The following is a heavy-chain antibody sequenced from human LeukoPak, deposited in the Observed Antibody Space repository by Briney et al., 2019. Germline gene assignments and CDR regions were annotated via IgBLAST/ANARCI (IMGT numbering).Heavy chain of an antibody. CDR3: ARDLGVGATFGY. D-gene: IGHD1-26*01. V-gene: IGHV3-30*04. J-gene: IGHJ4*02. CDR1: GFTFSSYA. CDR2: ISYDGSNK. Sequence: PGGSLRLSCAASGFTFSSYAMHWVRQAPGKGLEWVAVISYDGSNKYYADSVKGRFTISRDNSKNTLYLQMNSLRAEDTAVYYCARDLGVGATFGYWGQGTLVTVSS.